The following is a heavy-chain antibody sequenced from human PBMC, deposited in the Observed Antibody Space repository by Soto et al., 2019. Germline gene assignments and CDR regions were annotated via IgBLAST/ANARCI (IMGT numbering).Heavy chain of an antibody. J-gene: IGHJ6*02. CDR2: INPKSGGT. CDR3: ARGDSTDCSNGVCSFFYNHDMDV. CDR1: GYSFTDYH. V-gene: IGHV1-2*04. D-gene: IGHD2-8*01. Sequence: QVQLVQSGAEVKKPGASVKVSCKASGYSFTDYHIHWVRQAPGQGLEWLGRINPKSGGTSTAQKFQGWVTMTMDTSISTASMELTMLTSDDTAIYYCARGDSTDCSNGVCSFFYNHDMDVWGQGTTVTVSS.